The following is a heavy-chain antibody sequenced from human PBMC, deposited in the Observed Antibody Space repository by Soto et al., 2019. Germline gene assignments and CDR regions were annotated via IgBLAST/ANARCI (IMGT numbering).Heavy chain of an antibody. CDR3: ARYITGTTLGHDY. D-gene: IGHD1-20*01. CDR1: GGSISSSSYY. V-gene: IGHV4-39*01. Sequence: SETLSLTCTVSGGSISSSSYYWGWIRQPPGKGLEWIGSIYYSGSTYYNPSLKSRVTISVDTSKNQFSLKLSSVTAADTAVYYCARYITGTTLGHDYWGQGTLVTVSS. J-gene: IGHJ4*02. CDR2: IYYSGST.